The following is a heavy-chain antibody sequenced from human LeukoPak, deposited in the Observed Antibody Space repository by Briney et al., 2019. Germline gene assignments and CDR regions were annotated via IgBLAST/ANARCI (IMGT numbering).Heavy chain of an antibody. CDR3: ARDSMYSSSWAYYFDY. D-gene: IGHD6-13*01. CDR2: IIPIFGTA. J-gene: IGHJ4*02. V-gene: IGHV1-69*05. CDR1: GYTFPRYG. Sequence: GASVKVSCKASGYTFPRYGISWVPQAPGQGLEWMGGIIPIFGTANYAQKFQGRVTITTDESTSTAYMELSSLRSEDTAVYYCARDSMYSSSWAYYFDYWGQGTQVTVSS.